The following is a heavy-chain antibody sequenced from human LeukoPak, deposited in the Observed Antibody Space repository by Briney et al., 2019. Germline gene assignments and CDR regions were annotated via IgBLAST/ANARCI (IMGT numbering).Heavy chain of an antibody. V-gene: IGHV4-39*01. CDR3: ARLVSGSYSGVDY. D-gene: IGHD1-26*01. J-gene: IGHJ4*02. Sequence: SETLSLTCTVSGDSISSSSYYWGWIRQPPGKGLEWIGSIYYSGSTYYNPSLKSRVTISVDTSKNQFSLKLSSVTAADTAVYYCARLVSGSYSGVDYWGQGTLVTVSS. CDR1: GDSISSSSYY. CDR2: IYYSGST.